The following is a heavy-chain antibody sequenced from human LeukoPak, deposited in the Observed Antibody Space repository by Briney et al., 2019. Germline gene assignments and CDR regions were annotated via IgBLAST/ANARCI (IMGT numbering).Heavy chain of an antibody. CDR3: ARRTRFGDTSFDY. Sequence: RASVKVSCKASGGTFSSYAISWVRQAPGQGLEWMGGIIPIFGTANYAQKFQGRVTITRDTSASTAYMELSSLRSEDTAVYYCARRTRFGDTSFDYWGQGTLVTVSS. CDR2: IIPIFGTA. CDR1: GGTFSSYA. J-gene: IGHJ4*02. V-gene: IGHV1-69*05. D-gene: IGHD3-10*01.